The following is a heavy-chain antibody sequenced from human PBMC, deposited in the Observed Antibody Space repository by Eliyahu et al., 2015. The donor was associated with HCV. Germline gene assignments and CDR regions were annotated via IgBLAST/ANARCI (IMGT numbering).Heavy chain of an antibody. D-gene: IGHD3-3*01. CDR2: ISGSVSSS. CDR3: AKDLIFGVYSSGYFDS. Sequence: EVQLLESGGGSVQPGGSLRLSCXASGFTFSNYVLTWVRQAPGKGLGWVSSISGSVSSSYYSDSVKGRFTISRDNSRNTLFLQMNSLRVEDTAVYYCAKDLIFGVYSSGYFDSWGQGTLVTVSS. J-gene: IGHJ4*02. CDR1: GFTFSNYV. V-gene: IGHV3-23*01.